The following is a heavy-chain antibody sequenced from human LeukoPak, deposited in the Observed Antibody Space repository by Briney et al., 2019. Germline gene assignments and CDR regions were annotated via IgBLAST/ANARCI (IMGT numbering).Heavy chain of an antibody. V-gene: IGHV4-59*04. CDR2: IYYSGST. D-gene: IGHD1-26*01. J-gene: IGHJ4*02. CDR3: ARGRPYSGGYHLDY. Sequence: PSETLSLTCTVSGGSISSYYGGWVRQPPGKGLEWIGNIYYSGSTYYNPSLKSRVTMSVDTSKNQFFLKLNSVTAADTAVYYCARGRPYSGGYHLDYWGQGTLVTVSP. CDR1: GGSISSYY.